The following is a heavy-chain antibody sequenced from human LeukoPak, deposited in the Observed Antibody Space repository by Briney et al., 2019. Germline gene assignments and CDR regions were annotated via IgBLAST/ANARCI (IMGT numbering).Heavy chain of an antibody. Sequence: PGGSLRLSCVASGFTFSNFGMHWVRQAPGKGLEWVADIWYDGSNKYYADSVKGRFAISRDDSKNTLYLQMNSLRVEDTAVYYCARDRSVLWFDPWGQGTLVTVSS. D-gene: IGHD3-10*02. CDR2: IWYDGSNK. V-gene: IGHV3-33*01. CDR1: GFTFSNFG. J-gene: IGHJ5*02. CDR3: ARDRSVLWFDP.